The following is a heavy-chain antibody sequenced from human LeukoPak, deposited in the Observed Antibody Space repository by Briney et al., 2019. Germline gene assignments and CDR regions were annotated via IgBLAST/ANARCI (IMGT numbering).Heavy chain of an antibody. Sequence: PRGSLRLSCAASGFTFSSSEMYWVRQAPGKGLEWVSYISTTGNTKYYADSVQGRFTVSRDNGQSLLFLQMNSLRAGDTAIYYCARVFVSGYDVLTGYFRAFDYWGQGALVTVSS. D-gene: IGHD3-9*01. CDR1: GFTFSSSE. CDR3: ARVFVSGYDVLTGYFRAFDY. J-gene: IGHJ4*02. CDR2: ISTTGNTK. V-gene: IGHV3-48*03.